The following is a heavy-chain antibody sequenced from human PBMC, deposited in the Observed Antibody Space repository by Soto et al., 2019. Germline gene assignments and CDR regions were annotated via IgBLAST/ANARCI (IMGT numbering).Heavy chain of an antibody. V-gene: IGHV3-7*01. D-gene: IGHD5-12*01. CDR2: INQDGGEK. J-gene: IGHJ4*02. CDR1: VFTFSTYW. Sequence: GWSLRLSCAASVFTFSTYWMNWARQPPGKGLEWLAKINQDGGEKYYVDSVKGRFTISRDNAKNSLYLQMNSLRAEDTAVYNCARDSEKMATIGALDYWGQGTVVTVSS. CDR3: ARDSEKMATIGALDY.